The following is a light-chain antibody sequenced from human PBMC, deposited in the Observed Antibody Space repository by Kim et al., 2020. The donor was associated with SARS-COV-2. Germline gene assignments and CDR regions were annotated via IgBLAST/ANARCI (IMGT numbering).Light chain of an antibody. CDR2: YDS. J-gene: IGLJ2*01. Sequence: PGKTARITWGGISMGSKSVHGYQQKSGQAPVLVIYYDSDRPSGIPGRFSGSNSGNTATLTISRVEAGDEADYYCQVWDSSSDHRVVFGGGTQLTVL. CDR3: QVWDSSSDHRVV. V-gene: IGLV3-21*04. CDR1: SMGSKS.